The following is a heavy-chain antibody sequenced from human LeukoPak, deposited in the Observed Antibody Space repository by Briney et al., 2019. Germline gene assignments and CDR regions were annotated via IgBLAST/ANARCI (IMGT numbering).Heavy chain of an antibody. CDR2: DSNNGNI. CDR3: ARDNWGSLDY. CDR1: GSSISSHS. Sequence: SETLSLTCTVSGSSISSHSWGWIRQPPGKGLDWIGYDSNNGNINYNPALKSRVTISVDTSKRQISLNLRSVTAADTAVYYCARDNWGSLDYWGQGTLVTVSS. D-gene: IGHD7-27*01. V-gene: IGHV4-59*11. J-gene: IGHJ4*02.